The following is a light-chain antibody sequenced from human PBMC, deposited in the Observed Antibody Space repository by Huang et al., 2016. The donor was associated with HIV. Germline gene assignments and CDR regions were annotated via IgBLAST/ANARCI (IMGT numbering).Light chain of an antibody. CDR2: GAS. J-gene: IGKJ2*01. CDR1: QSVGST. CDR3: QQYYKVYT. Sequence: IVMTQSPGTLSVSPGERATLSCRASQSVGSTLAWYQQKPGQSPRLRIYGASTRGTGIPARVSGSWAGTEITLTISSLQSEEFAVYYCQQYYKVYTFGQGTKLEIK. V-gene: IGKV3-15*01.